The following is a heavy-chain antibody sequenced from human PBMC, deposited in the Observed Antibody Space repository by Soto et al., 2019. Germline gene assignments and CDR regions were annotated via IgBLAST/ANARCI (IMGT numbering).Heavy chain of an antibody. CDR2: VNDSGYT. CDR3: ARVMEGGPYNWFDP. Sequence: SETLSLTCVVSGVSLSSDNWWGWVRQTPGKGLEWIGEVNDSGYTRYNPSLKSRVTISVYGSKNQFSLKLTSVTAADTAVYYCARVMEGGPYNWFDPWGQGTLVTVSS. CDR1: GVSLSSDNW. D-gene: IGHD2-8*01. J-gene: IGHJ5*02. V-gene: IGHV4-4*02.